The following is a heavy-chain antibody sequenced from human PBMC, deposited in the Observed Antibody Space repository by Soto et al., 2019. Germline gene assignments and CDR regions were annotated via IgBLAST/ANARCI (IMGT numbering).Heavy chain of an antibody. CDR2: TGTRRKYT. J-gene: IGHJ3*02. Sequence: GPLRLSCSASGYALRDYSMNWVRQAPGKGLEWVSYTGTRRKYTFYADSVRGRFTISRDDARNPVYLQLNSLRDEDTAVYYCVRDRDWAFDIWGQGTMVTVSS. CDR3: VRDRDWAFDI. V-gene: IGHV3-48*02. D-gene: IGHD3-9*01. CDR1: GYALRDYS.